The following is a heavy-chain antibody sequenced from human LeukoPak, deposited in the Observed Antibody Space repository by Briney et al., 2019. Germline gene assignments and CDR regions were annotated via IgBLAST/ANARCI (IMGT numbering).Heavy chain of an antibody. J-gene: IGHJ4*02. CDR2: IKQDGSEK. CDR1: GFTFSSYW. D-gene: IGHD4-17*01. CDR3: ARDLGYGDYESFDY. V-gene: IGHV3-7*01. Sequence: PGGSLRLSCAASGFTFSSYWMSWVRQAPGKGLEWVANIKQDGSEKYYVDSVKGRFTISRDNAKNSLYLQMNSMRAEDTAVYYCARDLGYGDYESFDYWGQGTLVTVSS.